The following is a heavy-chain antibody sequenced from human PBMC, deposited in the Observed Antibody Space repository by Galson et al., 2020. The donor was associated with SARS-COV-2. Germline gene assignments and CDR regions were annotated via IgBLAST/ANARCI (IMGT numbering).Heavy chain of an antibody. J-gene: IGHJ4*02. D-gene: IGHD4-4*01. CDR3: ARGRVYSRDY. Sequence: GGSLRLSCAASGFSFRNYGMHWVRQVPDKGPEWVAYIHYDGAYIHYGDSVKGRFTISRDNSKNTLYLQMNSLRPEDTAIYYGARGRVYSRDYWGQGTLVIVSS. CDR1: GFSFRNYG. CDR2: IHYDGAYI. V-gene: IGHV3-30*02.